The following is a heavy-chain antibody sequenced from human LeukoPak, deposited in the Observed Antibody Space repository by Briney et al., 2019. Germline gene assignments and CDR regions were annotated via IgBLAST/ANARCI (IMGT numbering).Heavy chain of an antibody. Sequence: VGSLRLSCVASGFPFSGSYMSWIRQSLGKRLECISYIRADSTDTKYADSVKGRFAISRDNAKSSLYLQMDSLSAEDTAVYYCASDFRSYNIRWCLDYWGQGTLVTVSS. D-gene: IGHD2-8*02. V-gene: IGHV3-11*05. J-gene: IGHJ4*02. CDR1: GFPFSGSY. CDR2: IRADSTDT. CDR3: ASDFRSYNIRWCLDY.